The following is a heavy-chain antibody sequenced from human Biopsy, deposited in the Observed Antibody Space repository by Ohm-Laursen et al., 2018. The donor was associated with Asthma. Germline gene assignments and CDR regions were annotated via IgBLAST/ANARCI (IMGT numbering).Heavy chain of an antibody. CDR1: GYTFINYA. V-gene: IGHV1-3*01. CDR3: ARTYYDFLTGQVNDAFAM. CDR2: INAGNGNT. D-gene: IGHD3-9*01. J-gene: IGHJ3*02. Sequence: SVKVSCKASGYTFINYAIHWVRQAPGQRLEWMGWINAGNGNTKYSQKFQGRVTITRDTSASTAYMDLSSLRSEDTAVYYCARTYYDFLTGQVNDAFAMWGQGTMVPVSS.